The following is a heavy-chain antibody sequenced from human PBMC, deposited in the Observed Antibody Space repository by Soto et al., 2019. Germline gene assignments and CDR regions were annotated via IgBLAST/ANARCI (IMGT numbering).Heavy chain of an antibody. CDR2: ISYDGSNK. CDR1: GFTFSSYG. Sequence: AGGSLRLSCAASGFTFSSYGMHWVRQTPGKGLEWVTLISYDGSNKYYADSVKGRFTISRDNSKHTVYLQMDSLRPEDTAVYYCVKDLTATVTGYYYHDGMDVWGQGTTVTVSS. J-gene: IGHJ6*02. CDR3: VKDLTATVTGYYYHDGMDV. V-gene: IGHV3-30*18. D-gene: IGHD4-4*01.